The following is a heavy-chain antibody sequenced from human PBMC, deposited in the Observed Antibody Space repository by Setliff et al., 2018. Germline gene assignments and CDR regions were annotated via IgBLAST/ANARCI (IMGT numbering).Heavy chain of an antibody. V-gene: IGHV1-69*13. CDR2: INPIFGTA. Sequence: ASVKVSCKTSGYAFTDNYIHWVRQAPGQGLEWMGWINPIFGTANYAQKFQGRVTITADESTSTAYMELSSLRSGDTAVYYCARAELLWFGGFDPWGQGTLVTVSS. D-gene: IGHD3-10*01. CDR3: ARAELLWFGGFDP. CDR1: GYAFTDNY. J-gene: IGHJ5*02.